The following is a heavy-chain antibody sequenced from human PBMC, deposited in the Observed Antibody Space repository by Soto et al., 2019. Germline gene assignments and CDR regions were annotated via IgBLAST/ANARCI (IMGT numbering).Heavy chain of an antibody. CDR3: ARMTTVTTFPPFDY. D-gene: IGHD4-17*01. V-gene: IGHV1-18*01. Sequence: VKVSCKASGYTFTSYGISWVRQAPGQGLEWMGWISAYNGNTNYAQKLQGRVTMTTDTSTSKAYMELRSLRSDDTAVYYCARMTTVTTFPPFDYWGQGTLVTVSS. J-gene: IGHJ4*02. CDR2: ISAYNGNT. CDR1: GYTFTSYG.